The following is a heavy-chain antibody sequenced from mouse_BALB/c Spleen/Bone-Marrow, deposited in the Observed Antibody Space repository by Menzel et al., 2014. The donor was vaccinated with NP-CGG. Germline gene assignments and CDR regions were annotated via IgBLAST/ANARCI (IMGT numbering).Heavy chain of an antibody. D-gene: IGHD2-14*01. CDR2: IDPANGNT. CDR3: ASYRYAWYFDA. J-gene: IGHJ1*01. CDR1: GFNIKDTY. V-gene: IGHV14-3*02. Sequence: EVHLVESGAELVKPGASVKLSCTASGFNIKDTYMHWVKQRPEQGLEWIGRIDPANGNTKYDPKFQGKATITADTSSNTAYLRLSSLTSEDTAVYYCASYRYAWYFDAWGAGTTVTVSS.